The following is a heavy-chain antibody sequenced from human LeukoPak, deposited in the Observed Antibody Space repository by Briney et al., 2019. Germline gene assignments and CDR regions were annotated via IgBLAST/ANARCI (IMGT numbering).Heavy chain of an antibody. CDR1: GFPISSNY. D-gene: IGHD6-19*01. V-gene: IGHV3-53*01. Sequence: PGGSLRLSCAASGFPISSNYMRWVRQPPRKGLEWVSTIYSGGSTYYADSVKGRFTISRDTSKNTLYLQMNSLRGEDAAVYYCARNGYTSGWYRNWGQGTLVTVSS. J-gene: IGHJ4*02. CDR2: IYSGGST. CDR3: ARNGYTSGWYRN.